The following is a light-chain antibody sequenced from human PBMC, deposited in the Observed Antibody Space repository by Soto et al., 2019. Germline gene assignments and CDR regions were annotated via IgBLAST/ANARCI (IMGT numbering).Light chain of an antibody. J-gene: IGLJ1*01. V-gene: IGLV2-23*02. Sequence: QSALSQPASVSGSPGQSITISCTGSASDVGSYNLVSWYQQHPGKAPKLVIYEVTKRPSGISSRFSGSKSGITASLTISGLQAEDEADYYCSSFAGTNSFVFGTGTKLTVL. CDR1: ASDVGSYNL. CDR2: EVT. CDR3: SSFAGTNSFV.